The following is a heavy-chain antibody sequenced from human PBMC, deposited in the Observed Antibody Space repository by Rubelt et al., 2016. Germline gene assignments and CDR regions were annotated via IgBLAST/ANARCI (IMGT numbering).Heavy chain of an antibody. CDR3: AREYYYDSSGYYFVSRYFDL. J-gene: IGHJ2*01. D-gene: IGHD3-22*01. CDR2: IKGDGSWT. Sequence: GKGLVWVSRIKGDGSWTSYADSVKGRFTISRDNAKNSLYLQMNSLRAEDTAVYYCAREYYYDSSGYYFVSRYFDLWGRGTLVTVSS. V-gene: IGHV3-74*01.